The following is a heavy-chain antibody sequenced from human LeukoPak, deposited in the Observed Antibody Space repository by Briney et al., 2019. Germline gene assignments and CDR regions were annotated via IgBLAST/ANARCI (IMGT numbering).Heavy chain of an antibody. Sequence: GASVKVSCKASGFVFTSYGFTWVRQAPGQGLEWMGWISAYNGNTNYAQKLQGRVTMTTDTSTSTAYMELRSLRSDDTAVYYCARDDSNYEYYYYGMDVWGQGTTVTVSS. J-gene: IGHJ6*02. CDR1: GFVFTSYG. CDR3: ARDDSNYEYYYYGMDV. CDR2: ISAYNGNT. V-gene: IGHV1-18*01. D-gene: IGHD4-11*01.